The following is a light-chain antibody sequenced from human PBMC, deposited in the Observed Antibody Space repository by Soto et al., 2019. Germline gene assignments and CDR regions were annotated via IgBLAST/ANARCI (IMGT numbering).Light chain of an antibody. CDR2: EVS. CDR3: SSYISSSTHLV. Sequence: QSALTQPASVSGSPGQSITISCTGTSSDVGGYNYVSWYQQHPGKAPKLMIYEVSNRPSGVSNRFSGSKSGNMASLTISGLQAEDEADYYCSSYISSSTHLVFGGGTKLTVL. CDR1: SSDVGGYNY. J-gene: IGLJ2*01. V-gene: IGLV2-14*01.